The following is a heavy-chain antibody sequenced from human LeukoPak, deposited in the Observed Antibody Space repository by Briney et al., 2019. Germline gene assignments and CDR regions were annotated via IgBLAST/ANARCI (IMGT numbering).Heavy chain of an antibody. Sequence: PGGSLRLSCAASGFTFSSYGVHWVRQAPGKGLEWVAVISYDGSNKYYADSVKGRFTISRDNSKNTLYLQMNSLRAEDTAVYYCAKDHPKRKKQWLVAYYYYYGMDVWGQGTTVTVSS. V-gene: IGHV3-30*18. J-gene: IGHJ6*02. CDR1: GFTFSSYG. D-gene: IGHD6-19*01. CDR3: AKDHPKRKKQWLVAYYYYYGMDV. CDR2: ISYDGSNK.